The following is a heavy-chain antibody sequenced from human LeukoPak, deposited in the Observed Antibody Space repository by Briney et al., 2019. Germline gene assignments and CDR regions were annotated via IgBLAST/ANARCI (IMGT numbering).Heavy chain of an antibody. D-gene: IGHD6-19*01. Sequence: ASVKVSCKASGYTFTGYYMHWVRQAPGQGLEWMGWINPNSGGTNYAQKFQGRVTMTRDTSISTAYMELSRLGSDDTAVYYCARAYSSGWMIDYWGQGTLVTVSS. CDR2: INPNSGGT. CDR3: ARAYSSGWMIDY. CDR1: GYTFTGYY. V-gene: IGHV1-2*02. J-gene: IGHJ4*02.